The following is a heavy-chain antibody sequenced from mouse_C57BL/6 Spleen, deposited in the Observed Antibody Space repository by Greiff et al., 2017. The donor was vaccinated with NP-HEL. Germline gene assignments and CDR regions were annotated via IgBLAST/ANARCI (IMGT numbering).Heavy chain of an antibody. V-gene: IGHV1-81*01. CDR3: AREDGYYYAMDY. CDR2: IYPRSGNT. Sequence: VKLVESGAELARPGASVKLSCKASGYTFTSYGISWVKQRTGQGLEWIGEIYPRSGNTYYNEKFKGKATLTADKSSSTAYMELRSLTSDDSAVYFCAREDGYYYAMDYWGQGTSVTVSS. CDR1: GYTFTSYG. J-gene: IGHJ4*01. D-gene: IGHD2-3*01.